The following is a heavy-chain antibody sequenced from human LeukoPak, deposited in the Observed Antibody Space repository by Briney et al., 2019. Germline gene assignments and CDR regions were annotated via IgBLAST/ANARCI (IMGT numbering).Heavy chain of an antibody. CDR3: AKDIDYGDYGSCFDY. CDR2: ISGDGGST. Sequence: GGSLRLSCAASGFTFDDYAMHWIRQAPGKGLEWVSLISGDGGSTYYADSVKGRFTISRDNSKNSLYLQMNSLRTEDTALYSCAKDIDYGDYGSCFDYWGQGTLVTVSS. D-gene: IGHD4-17*01. CDR1: GFTFDDYA. J-gene: IGHJ4*02. V-gene: IGHV3-43*02.